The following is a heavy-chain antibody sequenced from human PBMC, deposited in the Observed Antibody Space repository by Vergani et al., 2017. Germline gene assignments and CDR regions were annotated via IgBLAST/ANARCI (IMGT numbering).Heavy chain of an antibody. CDR3: ARDLGYYGSGSVDD. CDR1: GYTFTGYY. D-gene: IGHD3-10*01. CDR2: INPNSGGT. V-gene: IGHV1-2*02. J-gene: IGHJ4*02. Sequence: QVQLVQSGAEVKKPGASVTVSCKASGYTFTGYYMHWVRQAPGQGLEWMGWINPNSGGTNYAQKFQGRVTMTRDTSSSTAYMELSRLRSDDTAVYYCARDLGYYGSGSVDDWSQGTLVTVSS.